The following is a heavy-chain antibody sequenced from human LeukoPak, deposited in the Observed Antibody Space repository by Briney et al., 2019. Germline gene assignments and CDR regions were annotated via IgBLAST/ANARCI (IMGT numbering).Heavy chain of an antibody. CDR3: ARLVYCSGGSCYSGNWFDP. D-gene: IGHD2-15*01. Sequence: ASVKVSCKASGYTFPSYGITWVRQAPGQGLEWMGWISAYNGNANYAQELQGRVTMTTDTSTSTAYMELSSLRSEDTAVYYCARLVYCSGGSCYSGNWFDPWGQGTLVTVSS. CDR2: ISAYNGNA. J-gene: IGHJ5*02. V-gene: IGHV1-18*01. CDR1: GYTFPSYG.